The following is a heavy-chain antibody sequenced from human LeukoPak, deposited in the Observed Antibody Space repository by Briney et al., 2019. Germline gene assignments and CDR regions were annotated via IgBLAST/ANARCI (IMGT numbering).Heavy chain of an antibody. CDR3: AREGAVGGDI. Sequence: GASVKVSCKASGYIFTGNYIHWVRQAPGHGFEWMGWINPDSGGTHYAQKFQARVTMTSDTSISTAYMQLSRLTSDDTAVYYCAREGAVGGDIWGQGTLVTVSS. J-gene: IGHJ4*02. CDR2: INPDSGGT. D-gene: IGHD6-19*01. V-gene: IGHV1-2*02. CDR1: GYIFTGNY.